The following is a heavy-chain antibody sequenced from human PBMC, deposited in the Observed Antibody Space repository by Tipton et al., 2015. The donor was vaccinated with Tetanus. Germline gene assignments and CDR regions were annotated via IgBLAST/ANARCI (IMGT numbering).Heavy chain of an antibody. Sequence: SLRLSCAASGMTLSYFAMSWVRQAPGKGLEWVSGISGSGDRIFYADSVKGRFTISRDNSKNTLYLQMNSLSAEDTAVYYCARDIAIVRARDWYFDVWGRGTLVTVSS. J-gene: IGHJ2*01. CDR2: ISGSGDRI. CDR3: ARDIAIVRARDWYFDV. D-gene: IGHD2/OR15-2a*01. CDR1: GMTLSYFA. V-gene: IGHV3-23*01.